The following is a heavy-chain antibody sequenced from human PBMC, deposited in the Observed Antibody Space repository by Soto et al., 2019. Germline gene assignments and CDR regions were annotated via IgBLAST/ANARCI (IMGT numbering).Heavy chain of an antibody. CDR2: IYYTGST. CDR1: GGSVNSDNFY. D-gene: IGHD6-6*01. V-gene: IGHV4-61*01. CDR3: AREFSNSPEAFDS. J-gene: IGHJ4*02. Sequence: PXGTLSLTCTVSGGSVNSDNFYWSWIRQPPGRGLEWIGYIYYTGSTNYNPSLKSRVTISIDTSRNQFSLKLSSVTAADTAVYYCAREFSNSPEAFDSWGQGSLVTVSS.